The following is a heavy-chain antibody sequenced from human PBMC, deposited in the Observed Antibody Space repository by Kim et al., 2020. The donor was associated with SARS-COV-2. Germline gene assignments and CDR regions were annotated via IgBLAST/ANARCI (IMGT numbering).Heavy chain of an antibody. CDR2: INPGNGDT. Sequence: ASVKVSCKPSGYTFTSYAIHWVRQAPGQGLEWMGYINPGNGDTKFSQRFQGRVTITRDTSANTAFMQLPSLRSEDTAVYFCARGSTSGFDSWGQGTLVTVSP. J-gene: IGHJ4*02. CDR1: GYTFTSYA. V-gene: IGHV1-3*01. CDR3: ARGSTSGFDS.